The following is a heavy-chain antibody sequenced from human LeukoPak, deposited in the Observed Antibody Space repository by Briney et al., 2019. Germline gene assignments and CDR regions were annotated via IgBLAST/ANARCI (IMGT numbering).Heavy chain of an antibody. CDR2: INPNSGGT. CDR3: ARGSVEGYYDSSGLSRRVSYYYYYMDV. CDR1: GYTFTGYY. D-gene: IGHD3-22*01. Sequence: GASVKVSCKASGYTFTGYYMHWVRQAPGQGLEWMGWINPNSGGTNYAQKFQGRVTMTRDTSISTAYMELSRLRSDDTAVYYCARGSVEGYYDSSGLSRRVSYYYYYMDVWGKGTTVTVSS. J-gene: IGHJ6*03. V-gene: IGHV1-2*02.